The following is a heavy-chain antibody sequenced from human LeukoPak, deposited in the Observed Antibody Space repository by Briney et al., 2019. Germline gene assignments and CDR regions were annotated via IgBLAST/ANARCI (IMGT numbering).Heavy chain of an antibody. V-gene: IGHV1-2*02. J-gene: IGHJ3*02. CDR1: GYTFTGYY. D-gene: IGHD6-13*01. Sequence: ASVKVSCKASGYTFTGYYMHWVRQAPGQGREWMGWINPNSGGTNYAQKFQGRVTMTRDTSISTAYMELSRLRSDDTAVYYCARAGTGAAAAGPGTSFDIWGQGTMVTVSS. CDR2: INPNSGGT. CDR3: ARAGTGAAAAGPGTSFDI.